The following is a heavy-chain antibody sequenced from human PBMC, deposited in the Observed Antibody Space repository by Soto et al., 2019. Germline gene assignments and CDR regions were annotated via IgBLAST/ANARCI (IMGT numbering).Heavy chain of an antibody. CDR3: ARDSSGNFDY. J-gene: IGHJ4*02. Sequence: QVQLQQWGAGLLKPSETLSLTCAVYGGSFSGYYWSWIRQPPGKGLEWIGEINHSGSTNYNPSLKSRVTISVDTSKNQFSLKLSSVTAADTAVYYCARDSSGNFDYWGQGTLVTVSS. V-gene: IGHV4-34*01. CDR1: GGSFSGYY. CDR2: INHSGST. D-gene: IGHD6-25*01.